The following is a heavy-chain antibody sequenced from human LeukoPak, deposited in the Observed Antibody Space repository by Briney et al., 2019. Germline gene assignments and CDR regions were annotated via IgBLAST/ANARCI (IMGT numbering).Heavy chain of an antibody. J-gene: IGHJ5*02. D-gene: IGHD3-10*01. V-gene: IGHV4-59*01. CDR2: IYYSGST. CDR1: GGSISTYY. CDR3: ARGPPGGQFDP. Sequence: SETLSLTCTVSGGSISTYYWSWIRQPPGKGLEWIGYIYYSGSTNYNPSLKSRVTISVDTSKNQFSLKLSSVTAADTAVYYCARGPPGGQFDPWGQGTLVTVSS.